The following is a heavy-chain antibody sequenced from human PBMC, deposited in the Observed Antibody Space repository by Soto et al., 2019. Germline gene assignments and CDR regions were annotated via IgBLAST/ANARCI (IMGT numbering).Heavy chain of an antibody. CDR3: ARARRYSSSWYVNYYGMDV. Sequence: QVQLVQSGAEVKKPGASVKVSCKASGYTFTSYYMHWVRQAPGQGLEWMGIINPSGGSTSYAPKLQGRVTMTRDTSTSTVYMELSSLRSEETAVYYWARARRYSSSWYVNYYGMDVWGQGTTVTVSS. CDR2: INPSGGST. CDR1: GYTFTSYY. D-gene: IGHD6-13*01. V-gene: IGHV1-46*01. J-gene: IGHJ6*02.